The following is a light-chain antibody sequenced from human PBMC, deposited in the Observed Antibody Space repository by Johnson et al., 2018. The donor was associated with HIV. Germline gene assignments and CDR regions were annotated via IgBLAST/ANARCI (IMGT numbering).Light chain of an antibody. CDR2: DNN. V-gene: IGLV1-51*01. CDR3: GTWDSILSAGD. CDR1: SSNIGNNY. Sequence: QSVLTQPPSVSAAPGQKVTISCSGSSSNIGNNYVSWYQQLPGTAPKLLIYDNNKRPSGIPDRFSGSKSGTSATLGITGLQTGDEADYYCGTWDSILSAGDFGTGTKVTVL. J-gene: IGLJ1*01.